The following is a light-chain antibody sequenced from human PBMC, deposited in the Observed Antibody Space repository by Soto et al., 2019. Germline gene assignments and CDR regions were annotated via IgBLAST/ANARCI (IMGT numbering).Light chain of an antibody. V-gene: IGKV3-11*01. CDR2: DAS. CDR3: HQRQSWPRT. CDR1: QSVSSY. Sequence: TVLTQSPSTLSLSPGERATLSCRASQSVSSYLAWYQQKPGQAPRLLIYDASNRATGIPARFSGSGSGTDFTLTISSLEPEDFAVYYCHQRQSWPRTFGQGSKWIS. J-gene: IGKJ1*01.